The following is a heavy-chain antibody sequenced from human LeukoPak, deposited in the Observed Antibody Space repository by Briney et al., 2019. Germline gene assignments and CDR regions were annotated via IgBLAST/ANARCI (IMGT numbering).Heavy chain of an antibody. J-gene: IGHJ6*03. CDR1: GYTFTSYY. D-gene: IGHD3-22*01. Sequence: GASVKVSCKASGYTFTSYYMHWVRQPPGQGLEWMGIINPSGGSTSYAQKFQGRVTMTKDTSTSTVYMEVSSLRSEDTAVYYCARDRRYYDSSGYQGPPGYYYYYMDVWGKGTTVTVSS. CDR2: INPSGGST. V-gene: IGHV1-46*01. CDR3: ARDRRYYDSSGYQGPPGYYYYYMDV.